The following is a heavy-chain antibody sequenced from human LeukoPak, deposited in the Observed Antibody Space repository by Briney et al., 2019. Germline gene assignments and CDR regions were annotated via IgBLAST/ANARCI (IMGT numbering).Heavy chain of an antibody. J-gene: IGHJ5*02. CDR1: GGSFSGYY. CDR3: ARGGVQWNWFDP. Sequence: PSETLSLTCAVYGGSFSGYYWSWIRQPPGKGLEWIGEINHSGSTNYNPSLKSRVTISVDTSKNQFSLKLSSVTAADTAVYYCARGGVQWNWFDPGGQGTLVTVS. V-gene: IGHV4-34*01. D-gene: IGHD6-19*01. CDR2: INHSGST.